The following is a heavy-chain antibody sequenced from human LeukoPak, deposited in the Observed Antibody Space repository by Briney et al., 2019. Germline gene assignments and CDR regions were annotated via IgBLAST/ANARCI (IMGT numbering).Heavy chain of an antibody. J-gene: IGHJ4*02. Sequence: GASVKVSCKASGYTFTSYEINWVRQAPGQGLEWMGWMNPHSGDTDFAQKFQARVTMTRDTSTTTAYMELSSLTSEDTAVYYCARDLKRGYSYGSGDSNFDIWGQGTLVTVSS. D-gene: IGHD3-10*01. CDR3: ARDLKRGYSYGSGDSNFDI. V-gene: IGHV1-8*01. CDR1: GYTFTSYE. CDR2: MNPHSGDT.